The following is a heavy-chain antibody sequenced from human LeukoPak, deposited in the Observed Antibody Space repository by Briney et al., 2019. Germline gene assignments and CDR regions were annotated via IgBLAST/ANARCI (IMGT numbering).Heavy chain of an antibody. CDR1: GYTFTSYG. Sequence: ASVKVSCKASGYTFTSYGISWVRQAPGQGLEWMGWISAYNGNTNYAQKLQGRVTMTTDTSTSTAYMKLRSLRSDDTAVYYCARDPEDIVVVVAATPPLDYWGQGTLVTVSS. CDR2: ISAYNGNT. J-gene: IGHJ4*02. CDR3: ARDPEDIVVVVAATPPLDY. D-gene: IGHD2-15*01. V-gene: IGHV1-18*04.